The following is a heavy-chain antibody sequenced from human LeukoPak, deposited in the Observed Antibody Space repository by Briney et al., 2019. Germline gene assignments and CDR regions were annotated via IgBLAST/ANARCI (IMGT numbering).Heavy chain of an antibody. D-gene: IGHD3-22*01. Sequence: EASVKVSCKASGYTFHSYGISWVRQAPGQGLEWMGWISAYYGNTNYAQKLQGRVTMTTDTSTSTAYMDLRSLRSDDTAVYYSARPASGYDAFDIWGQGTMVTVSS. CDR1: GYTFHSYG. V-gene: IGHV1-18*01. CDR3: ARPASGYDAFDI. CDR2: ISAYYGNT. J-gene: IGHJ3*02.